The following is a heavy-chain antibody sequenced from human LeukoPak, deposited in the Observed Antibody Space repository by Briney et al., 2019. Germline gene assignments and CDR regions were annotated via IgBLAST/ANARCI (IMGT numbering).Heavy chain of an antibody. V-gene: IGHV3-7*01. D-gene: IGHD6-19*01. Sequence: GGSLRLSCAASGFSFSDHWMSWVRQAPGKGLEWVANIRPDRSDQYYVDSVKGRFTISRDNAKNSLYLQMDSLRVDDTAVYYCARDRKSSAGSDFWSQGTLVTVSS. CDR1: GFSFSDHW. J-gene: IGHJ4*02. CDR3: ARDRKSSAGSDF. CDR2: IRPDRSDQ.